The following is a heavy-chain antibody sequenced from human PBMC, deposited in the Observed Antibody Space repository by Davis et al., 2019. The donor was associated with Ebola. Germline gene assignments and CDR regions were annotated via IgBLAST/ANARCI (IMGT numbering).Heavy chain of an antibody. D-gene: IGHD3-16*02. CDR1: GFTFSSYS. J-gene: IGHJ6*02. CDR2: ISSSSSTI. V-gene: IGHV3-48*04. Sequence: GGSLRLSCAASGFTFSSYSMNWVRQAPGKGLEWVSYISSSSSTIYYADSVKGRFTISRDNAKNTLYLQMNSLRAEDTAVYYCAREGYQYYYYGMDVWGQGTTVTVSS. CDR3: AREGYQYYYYGMDV.